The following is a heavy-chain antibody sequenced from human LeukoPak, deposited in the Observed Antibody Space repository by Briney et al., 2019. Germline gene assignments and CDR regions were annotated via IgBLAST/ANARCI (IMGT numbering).Heavy chain of an antibody. D-gene: IGHD3-16*01. CDR1: GFTFSSYA. J-gene: IGHJ4*02. CDR3: AKVRWGSDNALDS. CDR2: ISGSGGST. Sequence: GGSLRLSCAASGFTFSSYAMSWVRQAPGKGLEWVSTISGSGGSTYYADSVKGRFTISRDNSKNTLYLQMNSLRAEDTAVYYCAKVRWGSDNALDSWGQGTLVTGSS. V-gene: IGHV3-23*01.